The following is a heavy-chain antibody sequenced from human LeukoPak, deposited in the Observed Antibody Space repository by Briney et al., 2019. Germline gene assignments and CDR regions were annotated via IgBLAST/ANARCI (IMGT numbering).Heavy chain of an antibody. J-gene: IGHJ3*02. CDR1: GYSLTCHW. CDR2: IYPDDPEH. Sequence: GESLKISLKGSGYSLTCHWIGWVRPMPGKGLGLMGIIYPDDPEHRYSPSFPGQVTISADKSISTAYLQWSSLKASDTAMYYCARRYYYDTSGYYLAHDAFDIWGQGTMVSVSS. V-gene: IGHV5-51*01. CDR3: ARRYYYDTSGYYLAHDAFDI. D-gene: IGHD3-22*01.